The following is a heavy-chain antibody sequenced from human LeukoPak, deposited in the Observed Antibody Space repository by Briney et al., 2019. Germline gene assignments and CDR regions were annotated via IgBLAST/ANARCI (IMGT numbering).Heavy chain of an antibody. D-gene: IGHD2-2*01. CDR2: IYYSGST. CDR3: ARFMVVVPAAMAAFDI. Sequence: SETLSLTCTVSGGSISSYYWSWIRQPPGKGLEWIGYIYYSGSTNYNPSLKSRVTISVDTSKNQFSLKLSSVTAADTAVYYCARFMVVVPAAMAAFDIWGQGTMVTVPP. J-gene: IGHJ3*02. CDR1: GGSISSYY. V-gene: IGHV4-59*01.